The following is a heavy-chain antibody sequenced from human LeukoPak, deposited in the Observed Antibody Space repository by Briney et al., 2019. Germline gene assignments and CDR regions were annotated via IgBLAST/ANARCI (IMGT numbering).Heavy chain of an antibody. V-gene: IGHV3-48*04. CDR2: ISSSSSTI. CDR1: GFTFSSYS. D-gene: IGHD3-10*01. J-gene: IGHJ4*02. CDR3: ARARYYYGSGTYYFDY. Sequence: GGSLRLSCAASGFTFSSYSMNWVRQAPGKGLEWVSYISSSSSTIYYADSVKGRFTISRDNAKNSLYLQMNSLRAGDTAVYYCARARYYYGSGTYYFDYWGQGTLVTVSS.